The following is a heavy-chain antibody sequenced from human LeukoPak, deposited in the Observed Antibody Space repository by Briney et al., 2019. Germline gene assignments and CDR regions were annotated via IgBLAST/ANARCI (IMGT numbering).Heavy chain of an antibody. CDR2: IFPGDSDT. V-gene: IGHV5-51*01. CDR1: GYSFTNYW. J-gene: IGHJ3*02. Sequence: GESLKISCKGSGYSFTNYWIGWVRQMPGKGLEWMGIIFPGDSDTRYSPSFQGQVTISADKSVNTAYLQWSSLKAADTAVYYCAREGSAFDIWGQGTMVTVSS. CDR3: AREGSAFDI.